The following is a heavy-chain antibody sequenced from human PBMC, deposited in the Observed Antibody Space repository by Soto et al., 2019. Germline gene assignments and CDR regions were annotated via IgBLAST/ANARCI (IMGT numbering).Heavy chain of an antibody. CDR2: INHSGST. J-gene: IGHJ4*02. Sequence: PSETLSLTCAVYGGSFSGYYWSWIRQPPGKGLEWIGEINHSGSTNYNPSLKSRVTISVDTSKNQFSLTLSSVTAADTAVYYCARGPSGDKVHYWGQGALVTVSS. CDR3: ARGPSGDKVHY. V-gene: IGHV4-34*01. D-gene: IGHD7-27*01. CDR1: GGSFSGYY.